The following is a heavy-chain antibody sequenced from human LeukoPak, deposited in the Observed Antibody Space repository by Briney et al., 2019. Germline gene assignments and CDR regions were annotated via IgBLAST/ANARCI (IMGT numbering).Heavy chain of an antibody. CDR1: GGSISSGGYY. CDR2: IYHSGST. J-gene: IGHJ4*02. V-gene: IGHV4-30-2*01. CDR3: ARHQDWDRVSFDS. Sequence: PSETLSLTCTVSGGSISSGGYYWSWIRQPPGKGLEWIGYIYHSGSTYYNPSLKSRVTISVDRSKNQFSLKLNSVTAADTAVYYCARHQDWDRVSFDSWGRGTLVTVSS. D-gene: IGHD3-9*01.